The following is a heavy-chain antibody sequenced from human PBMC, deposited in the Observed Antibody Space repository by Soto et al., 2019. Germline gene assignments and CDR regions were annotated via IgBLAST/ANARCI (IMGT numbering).Heavy chain of an antibody. Sequence: EVQLLASGGKLEQPGGYLRLSCAASGFDFSSDVMNWVRQAPGKGLEWVASIFGSGRTTYYADSVKGRFNISRDNSKNTLYLQLSSLIVEDTALYYCAKSQSGSFFAAFDLWGQGTMVTVSS. V-gene: IGHV3-23*01. D-gene: IGHD1-26*01. CDR2: IFGSGRTT. CDR1: GFDFSSDV. CDR3: AKSQSGSFFAAFDL. J-gene: IGHJ3*01.